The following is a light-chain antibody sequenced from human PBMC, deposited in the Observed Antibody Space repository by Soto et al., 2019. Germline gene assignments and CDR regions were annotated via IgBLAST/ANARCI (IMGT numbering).Light chain of an antibody. CDR3: AAWDDSLRGFV. V-gene: IGLV1-47*01. CDR2: KND. J-gene: IGLJ1*01. CDR1: SSNIGGNF. Sequence: QSVLTQPPSASGTPGQRVTFSCSGSSSNIGGNFVYWYQQLPGTAPKLLIYKNDQRPSGVPDRFSGSKSGTSASLAISGLRAEDEADYSCAAWDDSLRGFVFGAGTKLTVL.